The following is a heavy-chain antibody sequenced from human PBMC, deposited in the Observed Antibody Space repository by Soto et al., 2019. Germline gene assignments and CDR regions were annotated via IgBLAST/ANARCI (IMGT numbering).Heavy chain of an antibody. CDR2: ISYDGSNK. V-gene: IGHV3-30-3*01. J-gene: IGHJ6*02. Sequence: GGSLRLSCAASGFTFSSYAMHWVRQAPGKGLEWVAVISYDGSNKYYADSVKGRFTISRDNSKNTLYLQMNSLRAEDTAVYYCARDFAAAGLPYYYYYGMDVWGQGTTVTVSS. CDR3: ARDFAAAGLPYYYYYGMDV. CDR1: GFTFSSYA. D-gene: IGHD6-13*01.